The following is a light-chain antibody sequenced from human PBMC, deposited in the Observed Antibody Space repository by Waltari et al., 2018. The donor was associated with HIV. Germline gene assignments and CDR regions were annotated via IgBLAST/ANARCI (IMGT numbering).Light chain of an antibody. V-gene: IGLV2-8*01. CDR3: SSFANRDGFYVL. J-gene: IGLJ2*01. CDR1: NRDIGTYDY. Sequence: QSALTQPPSASGSPGQSVTLSCTGTNRDIGTYDYVSSYQQHPGKAPKLVISEVTKRPSGVSDRFSGSKSGNTAFLTVSGLQAEDEADYYCSSFANRDGFYVLFGGGTRLTVL. CDR2: EVT.